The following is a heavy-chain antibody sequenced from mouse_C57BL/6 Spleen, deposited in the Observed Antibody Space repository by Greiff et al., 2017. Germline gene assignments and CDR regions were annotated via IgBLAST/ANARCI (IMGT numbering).Heavy chain of an antibody. V-gene: IGHV1-15*01. CDR2: IDPETGGT. CDR3: TTYDYDSYWYFGV. J-gene: IGHJ1*03. Sequence: VQLQQSGAELVRPGASVTLSCKASGYTFTDYEMHWVKQTPVHGLEWIGAIDPETGGTASNQKFKGKAILTADKSSSTAYMELRSLTSEDSAVYYCTTYDYDSYWYFGVWGTGTTVTVSS. CDR1: GYTFTDYE. D-gene: IGHD2-4*01.